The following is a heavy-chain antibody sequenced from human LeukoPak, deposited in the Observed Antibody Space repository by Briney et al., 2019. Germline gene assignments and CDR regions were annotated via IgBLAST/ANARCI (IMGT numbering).Heavy chain of an antibody. Sequence: ASVKVSCKASGYTFTSYAMHWARQAPGQRLEWMGWINGGNGNTKYSQKLQGRVTITRDTSASTAYMELRSLRSEDTAVFYCARGPPRLNWFDPWGQGTLVTVSS. CDR2: INGGNGNT. J-gene: IGHJ5*02. D-gene: IGHD6-25*01. CDR3: ARGPPRLNWFDP. V-gene: IGHV1-3*01. CDR1: GYTFTSYA.